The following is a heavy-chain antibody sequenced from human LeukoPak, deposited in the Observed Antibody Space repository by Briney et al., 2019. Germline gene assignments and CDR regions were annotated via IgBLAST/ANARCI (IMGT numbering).Heavy chain of an antibody. V-gene: IGHV3-23*01. J-gene: IGHJ4*02. CDR2: ISGSGGST. Sequence: GGSLRLSCAASGFTFRSYAMSWVRQARGKGREWVSAISGSGGSTYYADSVKGRFTISRDNSKNTPYLQINSLRAEDTAVYYCAKGTVTISDYWGQGTLVTVSS. CDR3: AKGTVTISDY. D-gene: IGHD4-17*01. CDR1: GFTFRSYA.